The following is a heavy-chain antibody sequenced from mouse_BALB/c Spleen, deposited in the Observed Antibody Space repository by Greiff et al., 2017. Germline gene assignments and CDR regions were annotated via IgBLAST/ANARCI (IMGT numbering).Heavy chain of an antibody. CDR1: GYAFTSYN. V-gene: IGHV1S135*01. CDR3: ARGTTVVARYFDY. J-gene: IGHJ2*01. D-gene: IGHD1-1*01. Sequence: QLQESGPELVKPGASVKVSCKASGYAFTSYNMYWVKQSHGKSLEWIGYIDPYNGGTSYNQKFKGKATLTVDKSSSTAYMHPNSLTSEDSAVYYCARGTTVVARYFDYWGQGTTLTVSS. CDR2: IDPYNGGT.